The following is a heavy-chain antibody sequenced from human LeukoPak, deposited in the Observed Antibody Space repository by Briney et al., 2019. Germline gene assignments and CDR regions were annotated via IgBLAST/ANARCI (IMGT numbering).Heavy chain of an antibody. V-gene: IGHV1-2*02. CDR1: GYTFTGYY. D-gene: IGHD3-22*01. CDR2: INPNSGGT. Sequence: ASVKVSCKASGYTFTGYYMHWVRQAPGQGLEWMGWINPNSGGTNYAQKFQGRVTMTRDTSISTAYMELSRLRSDDTAVYYCARERYYYDSSGYWPVFYWGQGTLVTVSS. CDR3: ARERYYYDSSGYWPVFY. J-gene: IGHJ4*02.